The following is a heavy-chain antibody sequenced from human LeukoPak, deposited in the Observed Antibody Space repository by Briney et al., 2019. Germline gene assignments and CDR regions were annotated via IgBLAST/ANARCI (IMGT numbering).Heavy chain of an antibody. CDR1: GCSINSFY. CDR2: ISYNGST. Sequence: SETLSLTCIVSGCSINSFYWSWFRQPPGKRLEWIGDISYNGSTNYNPSLKSPVTISLDKSKNQFSLKLSSVTAADTAVYYCARDRWFGESHYFDYWGQGTLVTVSS. V-gene: IGHV4-59*01. J-gene: IGHJ4*02. D-gene: IGHD3-10*01. CDR3: ARDRWFGESHYFDY.